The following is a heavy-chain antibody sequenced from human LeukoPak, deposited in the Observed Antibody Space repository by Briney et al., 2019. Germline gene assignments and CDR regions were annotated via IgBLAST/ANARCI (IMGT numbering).Heavy chain of an antibody. V-gene: IGHV3-11*01. Sequence: GGSLRLSCAASGFTFSDYYMSWICQAPGKGLVWVSYISSSGNTIYYADSVKGRFTISRDNAKNPLFLQMNSLRDEDTAVYYCARSEAAFDYWGQGTLVTVSS. CDR3: ARSEAAFDY. CDR1: GFTFSDYY. J-gene: IGHJ4*02. CDR2: ISSSGNTI.